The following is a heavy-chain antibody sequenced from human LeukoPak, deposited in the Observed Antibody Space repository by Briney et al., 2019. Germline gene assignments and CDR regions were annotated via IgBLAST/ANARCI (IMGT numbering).Heavy chain of an antibody. J-gene: IGHJ4*02. CDR3: ARVDSSGWYRDTALGAFDY. CDR2: IWYDGSNK. D-gene: IGHD6-19*01. Sequence: PGGSLRLSCAASGFTFSSYGMHWVRQAPGKGLEWVAVIWYDGSNKYYADSVKGRFTISRDNSKNTLYLQMNSLRAEDTAVYYCARVDSSGWYRDTALGAFDYWGQGTLVNVSS. V-gene: IGHV3-33*01. CDR1: GFTFSSYG.